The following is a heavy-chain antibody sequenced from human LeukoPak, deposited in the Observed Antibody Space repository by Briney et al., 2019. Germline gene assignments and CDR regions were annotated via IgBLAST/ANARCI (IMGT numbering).Heavy chain of an antibody. CDR2: IYSSGST. J-gene: IGHJ4*02. Sequence: SETLSLTCTVSGGSISSYYWSWIRQSPGKGLEWIGYIYSSGSTNYKPSLKSRVTISVDTSKKQFSLNLSSVTAADTAVYYCARGRDWGRNFDYWGQGTLVTVSS. V-gene: IGHV4-59*01. CDR3: ARGRDWGRNFDY. D-gene: IGHD7-27*01. CDR1: GGSISSYY.